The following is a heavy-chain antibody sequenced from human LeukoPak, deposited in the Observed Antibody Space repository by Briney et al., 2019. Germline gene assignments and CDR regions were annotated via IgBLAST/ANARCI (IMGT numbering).Heavy chain of an antibody. J-gene: IGHJ4*02. D-gene: IGHD6-13*01. Sequence: SETLSLTCAVSGGSLSSSNWWSWVRQPPGKGLEWIGEIYHSGSTNYNPSLKRRVTISVGKSRKHFSLKLNSVTAADTAVYYCARGGSSNWTPFDYWGQGTLVTFSS. CDR3: ARGGSSNWTPFDY. CDR1: GGSLSSSNW. CDR2: IYHSGST. V-gene: IGHV4-4*02.